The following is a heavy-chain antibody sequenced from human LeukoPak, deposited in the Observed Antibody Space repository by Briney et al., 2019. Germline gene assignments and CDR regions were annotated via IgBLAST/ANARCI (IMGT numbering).Heavy chain of an antibody. J-gene: IGHJ4*02. V-gene: IGHV1-69*06. Sequence: SVKVSCKASGGTFSSYAISWVRQAPGQGLEWMGGIIPIFGTANYAQKFQGRVTMTEDTSTDTAYVELSSLRSEDTAVYYCATPSRSWYERIFDYWGQGTLVTASS. CDR2: IIPIFGTA. CDR3: ATPSRSWYERIFDY. D-gene: IGHD6-13*01. CDR1: GGTFSSYA.